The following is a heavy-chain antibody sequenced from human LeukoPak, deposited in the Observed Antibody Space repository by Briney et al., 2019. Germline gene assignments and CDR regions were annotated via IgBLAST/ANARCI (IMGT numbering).Heavy chain of an antibody. Sequence: GGSLRLSCAASGFTVSSYYLSWVRQAPGKGLEWVSVIYSDDYTYYADSVQGRLTISRDNSKNTLHLQMNSLRAEDTAVYYCARRAGAYSHPYDYWGQGTLVTVSS. V-gene: IGHV3-53*01. J-gene: IGHJ4*02. CDR3: ARRAGAYSHPYDY. CDR1: GFTVSSYY. D-gene: IGHD4/OR15-4a*01. CDR2: IYSDDYT.